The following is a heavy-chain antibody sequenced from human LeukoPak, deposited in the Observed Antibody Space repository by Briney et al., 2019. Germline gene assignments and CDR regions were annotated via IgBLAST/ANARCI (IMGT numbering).Heavy chain of an antibody. J-gene: IGHJ4*02. CDR3: ARDVGEYCSSVSCYPSDY. CDR1: GYTFTGYY. V-gene: IGHV1-2*02. CDR2: INPSSGGT. Sequence: ASVKVSCKASGYTFTGYYMHWVRQAPGQGLEWMGWINPSSGGTNYAQKFQGRVTMTRDTSISTAYMELSRLRSDDTAVYYCARDVGEYCSSVSCYPSDYWGQGTLVTVSS. D-gene: IGHD2-2*01.